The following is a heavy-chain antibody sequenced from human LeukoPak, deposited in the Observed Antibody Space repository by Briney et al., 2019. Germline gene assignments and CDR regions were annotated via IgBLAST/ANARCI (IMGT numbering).Heavy chain of an antibody. J-gene: IGHJ4*02. D-gene: IGHD3-10*01. Sequence: ASVKVSCKASGYTFNNYAMNWVRQAPGQGLEWMGWINTNTGNPTYAQGFTGRFIFSFDTSVSTAYLQISSLKAEDTAIYYCARDQLWFGELPFDYWGQGTLVTVSS. CDR3: ARDQLWFGELPFDY. V-gene: IGHV7-4-1*02. CDR1: GYTFNNYA. CDR2: INTNTGNP.